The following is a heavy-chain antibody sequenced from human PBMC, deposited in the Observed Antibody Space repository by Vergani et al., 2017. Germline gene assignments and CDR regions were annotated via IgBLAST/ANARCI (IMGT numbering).Heavy chain of an antibody. J-gene: IGHJ4*02. CDR2: IWDDGSKK. V-gene: IGHV3-33*01. CDR1: GFIFKNHG. Sequence: QVQLVESGGGVVQPGTSLRLSCAASGFIFKNHGMQWVRQAPGKGLEWVALIWDDGSKKNYGDSMKGRFTISRDNSKDTLYLEMNSLRGEDSAVYYCVRGVGATDYWGQGTLVTVSS. D-gene: IGHD1-26*01. CDR3: VRGVGATDY.